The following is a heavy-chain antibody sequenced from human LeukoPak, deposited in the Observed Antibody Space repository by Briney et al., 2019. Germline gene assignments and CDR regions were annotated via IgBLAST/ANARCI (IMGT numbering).Heavy chain of an antibody. J-gene: IGHJ4*02. Sequence: GESLKNSCKGSGYSFTSYWISWVRQMPGKGLEWMGRIDPSDSYTNYSPSFQGHVTISADKSISTAYLQWSSLKASDTAMYYCARLGYYDFWSGPYSLGYWGQGTLVTVSS. CDR2: IDPSDSYT. D-gene: IGHD3-3*01. CDR3: ARLGYYDFWSGPYSLGY. V-gene: IGHV5-10-1*01. CDR1: GYSFTSYW.